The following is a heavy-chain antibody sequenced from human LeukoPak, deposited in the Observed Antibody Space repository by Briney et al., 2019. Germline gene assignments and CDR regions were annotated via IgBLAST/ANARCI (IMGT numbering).Heavy chain of an antibody. D-gene: IGHD1-1*01. CDR3: PSGGMSPQLVLNF. CDR2: IYYSGST. CDR1: GGSISSYY. J-gene: IGHJ4*01. V-gene: IGHV4-59*12. Sequence: SETLSLTCTVSGGSISSYYWSWIRQPPGKGLEWIGYIYYSGSTNYNPSLKSRVTISVDTSKNQFSLRLSSVTAADTAVYYWPSGGMSPQLVLNFWGPGNPVTVSS.